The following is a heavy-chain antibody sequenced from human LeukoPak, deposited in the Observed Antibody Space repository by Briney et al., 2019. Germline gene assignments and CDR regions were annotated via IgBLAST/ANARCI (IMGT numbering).Heavy chain of an antibody. CDR2: ITPIFGTA. Sequence: ASVKVSCKASGGTFSRFTISWVRQAPGHGFEWMGGITPIFGTANFAQKFQGRVSITADGSTSTAFMELSSLRSEDTAVYYCAREWGLESSGYYYAYWGQGTLVTVSS. D-gene: IGHD3-22*01. J-gene: IGHJ4*02. CDR1: GGTFSRFT. V-gene: IGHV1-69*13. CDR3: AREWGLESSGYYYAY.